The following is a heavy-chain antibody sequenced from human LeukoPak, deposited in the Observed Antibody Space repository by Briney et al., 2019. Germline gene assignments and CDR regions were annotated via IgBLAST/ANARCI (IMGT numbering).Heavy chain of an antibody. CDR3: AKDPGGSSSCIDY. CDR2: ISYDGSNK. D-gene: IGHD6-13*01. J-gene: IGHJ4*02. V-gene: IGHV3-30*18. Sequence: GWSLRLSCPASGFTFRRYGMHWVRQAPGKGLEWVAVISYDGSNKYYADSVKGRFTISRDNSQNTLYLQMNSLRAEDTAVYYCAKDPGGSSSCIDYWGQGTLVTVSS. CDR1: GFTFRRYG.